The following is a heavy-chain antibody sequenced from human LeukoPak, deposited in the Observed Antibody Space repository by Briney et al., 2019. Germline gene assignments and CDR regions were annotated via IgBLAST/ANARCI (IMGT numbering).Heavy chain of an antibody. J-gene: IGHJ4*02. CDR1: GFTFSSYA. CDR3: ARDEGTGWYRHFDY. D-gene: IGHD6-19*01. CDR2: ISGSGGST. Sequence: GGSLRLSCAASGFTFSSYAMSWVCQAPGKGLEWVSAISGSGGSTYYADSVKGRFTISRDNAKNSLYLQMNSLRAEDTAVYYCARDEGTGWYRHFDYWGQGALVTVSS. V-gene: IGHV3-23*01.